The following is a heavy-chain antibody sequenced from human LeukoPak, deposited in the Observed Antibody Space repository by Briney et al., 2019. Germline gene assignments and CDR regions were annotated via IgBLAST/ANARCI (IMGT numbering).Heavy chain of an antibody. CDR1: GYTFTGYY. J-gene: IGHJ5*02. D-gene: IGHD2-21*01. V-gene: IGHV1-69*04. CDR2: IIPILGIA. CDR3: ARADCGGDCYNP. Sequence: SVKVSCKASGYTFTGYYMHWVRQAPGQGLEWMGRIIPILGIANYAQKFQGRVTITADKSTSTAYMELSSLRSEDTAVYYCARADCGGDCYNPWGQGTLVTASS.